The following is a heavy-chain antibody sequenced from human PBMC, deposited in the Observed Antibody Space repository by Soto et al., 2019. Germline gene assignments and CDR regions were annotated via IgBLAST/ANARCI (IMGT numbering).Heavy chain of an antibody. CDR1: GGSISSSGYY. V-gene: IGHV4-39*01. CDR3: ARLLRDFWSGYSDY. D-gene: IGHD3-3*01. Sequence: SETLSLTCTVSGGSISSSGYYWGWIRQPPGKGLEWIGSIYFSGSTYYNPSLKSRVTISVDTSKNQFSLKLTYVTAADTALYYCARLLRDFWSGYSDYWGQGTLVTVSS. J-gene: IGHJ4*02. CDR2: IYFSGST.